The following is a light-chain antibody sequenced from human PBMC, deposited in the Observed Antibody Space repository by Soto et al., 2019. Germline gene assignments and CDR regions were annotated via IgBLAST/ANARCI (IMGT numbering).Light chain of an antibody. CDR3: QKYNSARET. Sequence: DIQMTQSPSSLSASVGDRVTITCRASQAIDNYLAWYQQKPGKVPTVLIYSTSTLKSGVPSRFSGSGSGTEFTLTISSLQPEDVATYYCQKYNSARETFGQGTKVEI. V-gene: IGKV1-27*01. J-gene: IGKJ1*01. CDR1: QAIDNY. CDR2: STS.